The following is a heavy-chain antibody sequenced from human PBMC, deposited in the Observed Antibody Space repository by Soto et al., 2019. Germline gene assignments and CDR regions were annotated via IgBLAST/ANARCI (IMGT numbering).Heavy chain of an antibody. Sequence: EVQLLESGGGLVQPGGSLRLSCAASGFTFSSYAMSWVRQAPGKGLEWVSAISGSGGSTYYADSVKGRFTISRDNSKTTLYLQMNSLRAEDTAVYYCAKTDFLEWFPDLWGRGTLVTVSS. D-gene: IGHD3-3*01. CDR1: GFTFSSYA. CDR2: ISGSGGST. J-gene: IGHJ2*01. CDR3: AKTDFLEWFPDL. V-gene: IGHV3-23*01.